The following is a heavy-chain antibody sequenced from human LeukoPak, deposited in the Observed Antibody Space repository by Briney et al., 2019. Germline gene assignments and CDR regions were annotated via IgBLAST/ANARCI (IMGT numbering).Heavy chain of an antibody. Sequence: SETLSLTCTVSGGSISSGDYYWSWIRQPPGKGLEWIGYIYYSGSTYYNPSLKSRVTISVDTSKNQFSLKLSSVTAADTAVYYCARDQVVMATIFFDYWGQGTLVTVSS. D-gene: IGHD5-24*01. V-gene: IGHV4-30-4*01. CDR2: IYYSGST. J-gene: IGHJ4*02. CDR1: GGSISSGDYY. CDR3: ARDQVVMATIFFDY.